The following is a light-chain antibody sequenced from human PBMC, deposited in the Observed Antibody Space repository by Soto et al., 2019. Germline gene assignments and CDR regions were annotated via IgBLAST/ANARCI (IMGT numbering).Light chain of an antibody. Sequence: EIVMTQSPATLSVSPGERATLSCRASQSVRSNLAWYQQKPGQAPRLLIYGASSRATGIPDRFSGSGSGTDLTLTITRLEPEDFAVYYCQQYGSPPFPFARGTKVE. CDR3: QQYGSPPFP. CDR1: QSVRSN. CDR2: GAS. J-gene: IGKJ4*01. V-gene: IGKV3-20*01.